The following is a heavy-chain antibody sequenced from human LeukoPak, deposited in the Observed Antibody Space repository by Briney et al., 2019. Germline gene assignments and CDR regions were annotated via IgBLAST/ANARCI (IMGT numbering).Heavy chain of an antibody. CDR3: TTGYGDYVDY. V-gene: IGHV3-15*01. Sequence: GGSLRLSCAASGFTFSNAWMSWVRQAPGKGLEWGGRIKSKTDGGTTDYAAPVKGRFTISRDDSKNTLYLQMNSLKTEDTAVYYCTTGYGDYVDYWGQGTLVTVSS. J-gene: IGHJ4*02. D-gene: IGHD4-17*01. CDR2: IKSKTDGGTT. CDR1: GFTFSNAW.